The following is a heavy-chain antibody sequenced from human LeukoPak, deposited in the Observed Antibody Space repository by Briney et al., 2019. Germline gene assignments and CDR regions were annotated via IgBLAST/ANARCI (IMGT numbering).Heavy chain of an antibody. CDR3: ARGDPTVTTKQNFDY. CDR2: IWYDGSNK. CDR1: GFSFSNYD. J-gene: IGHJ4*02. V-gene: IGHV3-33*01. D-gene: IGHD4-17*01. Sequence: PGGSLRLSCAASGFSFSNYDMHWVRQAPGKGLEWVAVIWYDGSNKYYADSVKGRFTISRDNSKNTLYLQMNSLRAEDTAVYYCARGDPTVTTKQNFDYWGQGTPVTVSS.